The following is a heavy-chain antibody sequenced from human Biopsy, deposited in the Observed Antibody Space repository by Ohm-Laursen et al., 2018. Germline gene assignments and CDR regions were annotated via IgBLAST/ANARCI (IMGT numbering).Heavy chain of an antibody. J-gene: IGHJ6*02. CDR1: VGSFSGYY. V-gene: IGHV4-34*01. Sequence: PSQTLSPTCAVYVGSFSGYYWSWIRQPPGKGLEWIGEIKHSGSTNYNPSLKSRVTISVDTSKNQFSLKLSSVTAADTAVYYCARGMRYCTNAVCYKSGSGSYYRYYYGMDVWGQGTTVTVSS. CDR3: ARGMRYCTNAVCYKSGSGSYYRYYYGMDV. CDR2: IKHSGST. D-gene: IGHD2-8*01.